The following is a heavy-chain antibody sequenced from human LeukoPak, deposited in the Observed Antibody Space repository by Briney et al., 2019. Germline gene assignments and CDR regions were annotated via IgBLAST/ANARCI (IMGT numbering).Heavy chain of an antibody. J-gene: IGHJ6*03. CDR1: GYTFTSYD. D-gene: IGHD2-15*01. Sequence: ASVKVSCKASGYTFTSYDINGVRQATGQGLEWMGWMNPNSGNTGYAQKFQGRVTMTRNTSISTAYMELSSLRSEDTAVYYCARGHKVAATKRYYYYYMDVWGKGTTVTVSS. CDR3: ARGHKVAATKRYYYYYMDV. V-gene: IGHV1-8*01. CDR2: MNPNSGNT.